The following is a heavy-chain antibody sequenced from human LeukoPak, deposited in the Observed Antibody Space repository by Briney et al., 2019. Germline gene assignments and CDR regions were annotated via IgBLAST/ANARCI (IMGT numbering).Heavy chain of an antibody. Sequence: GGSVRLSCAASGFTFSTYNMNWVGQAPGKGLEWVSYISGSGSTKYYADSVKGRFTISRDNVKNSLFLQMNSLSDADTAVYYCARDFLTGYFDYWGQGTLVTVSS. CDR1: GFTFSTYN. V-gene: IGHV3-48*02. CDR3: ARDFLTGYFDY. CDR2: ISGSGSTK. D-gene: IGHD3-9*01. J-gene: IGHJ4*02.